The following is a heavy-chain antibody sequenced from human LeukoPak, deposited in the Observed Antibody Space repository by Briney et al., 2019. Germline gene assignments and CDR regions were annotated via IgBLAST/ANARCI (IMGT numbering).Heavy chain of an antibody. CDR2: IYYTGST. Sequence: SETLSLTCTVSGGSISSYYWSWIRQPPGKGLEWIGYIYYTGSTNYNPSLKSRVTMSVDTSKNQFSLKLNSVTAADTAVYNCARGGLGSSSSIRYFHYMDVWGKGTTVTVSS. D-gene: IGHD6-6*01. J-gene: IGHJ6*03. CDR1: GGSISSYY. V-gene: IGHV4-59*01. CDR3: ARGGLGSSSSIRYFHYMDV.